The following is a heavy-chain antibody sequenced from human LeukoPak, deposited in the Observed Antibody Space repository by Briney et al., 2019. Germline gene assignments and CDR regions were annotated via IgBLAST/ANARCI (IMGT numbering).Heavy chain of an antibody. CDR3: AKGGGYYDSSGEGIHDAFDI. D-gene: IGHD3-22*01. Sequence: GRSLRLSCAAYGFTFYDYAMQWDRHAPGKGLEWVSGISWNSGSIVYADSGRGRFTISRDNAKNSLYLQMNSLRAEDTALYYCAKGGGYYDSSGEGIHDAFDIWGQGTMVTVSS. CDR1: GFTFYDYA. V-gene: IGHV3-9*01. CDR2: ISWNSGSI. J-gene: IGHJ3*02.